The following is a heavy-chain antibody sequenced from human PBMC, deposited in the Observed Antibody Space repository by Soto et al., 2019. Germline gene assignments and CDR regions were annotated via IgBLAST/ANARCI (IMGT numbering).Heavy chain of an antibody. Sequence: GASVKVSCKASGFTFTSSALQWVRQARGQRLEWIGWIVVGSGNTNYAQKFQERVTITRDMSTSTAYMELSSLRSEDTAVYYCAAGHDPKYYYYYGMDVWGQGTTVTVSS. J-gene: IGHJ6*02. CDR3: AAGHDPKYYYYYGMDV. CDR1: GFTFTSSA. CDR2: IVVGSGNT. V-gene: IGHV1-58*01.